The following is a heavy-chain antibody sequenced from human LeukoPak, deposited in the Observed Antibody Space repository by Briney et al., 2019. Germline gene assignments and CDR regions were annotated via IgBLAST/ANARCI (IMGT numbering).Heavy chain of an antibody. Sequence: GGSLRLSCAASGFTFSSYSMNWVRQAPGKGLEWVSSISSSSSYIYYADSVKGRFTISRDNAKNSLYLQMNSLRAEDTAVYYCARDGVFEVGEIPGYFDYWGQGTLVTVSS. CDR3: ARDGVFEVGEIPGYFDY. CDR2: ISSSSSYI. D-gene: IGHD3-10*01. J-gene: IGHJ4*02. CDR1: GFTFSSYS. V-gene: IGHV3-21*01.